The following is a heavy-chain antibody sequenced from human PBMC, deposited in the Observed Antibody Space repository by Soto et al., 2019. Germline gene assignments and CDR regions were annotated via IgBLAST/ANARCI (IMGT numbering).Heavy chain of an antibody. CDR2: IYSGGTT. V-gene: IGHV3-53*01. CDR1: GFTVSNNY. CDR3: ARLAWTTRNFDY. J-gene: IGHJ4*02. D-gene: IGHD1-1*01. Sequence: GGSLRLSCAASGFTVSNNYMTWVRQAPGKGLEWVSVIYSGGTTYYADSVKGRFTISRDNSNNTLYLQMNTLRAEDTAMYYCARLAWTTRNFDYWDQGTLVTVSS.